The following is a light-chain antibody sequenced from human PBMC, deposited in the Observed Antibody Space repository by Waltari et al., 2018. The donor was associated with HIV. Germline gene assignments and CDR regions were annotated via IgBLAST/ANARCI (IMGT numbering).Light chain of an antibody. CDR2: SNK. J-gene: IGLJ1*01. Sequence: QSVLAQPPSASGTPGQRVTISCSGSTSNIGGNTVSWYQQLPGTAPKPLIYSNKGRPSGVPDRLSGSTSGTSASLVISGLQSEDEADYYCAAWDDSLKGGAFGTGTKVTVL. CDR3: AAWDDSLKGGA. V-gene: IGLV1-44*01. CDR1: TSNIGGNT.